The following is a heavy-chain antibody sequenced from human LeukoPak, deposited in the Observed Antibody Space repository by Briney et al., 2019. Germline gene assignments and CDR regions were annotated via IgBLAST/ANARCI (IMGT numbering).Heavy chain of an antibody. CDR2: INPNSGGT. J-gene: IGHJ4*02. CDR3: APSSSWPYYFDY. D-gene: IGHD6-13*01. V-gene: IGHV1-2*02. CDR1: GYTFTGYY. Sequence: GASVKVSCKTSGYTFTGYYTHWVRQAPGQGLEWMGWINPNSGGTNYAQKFQGRVTMTRDTSVSTAYMELSWLTSDDTAVYYCAPSSSWPYYFDYWGQGTLVTVSS.